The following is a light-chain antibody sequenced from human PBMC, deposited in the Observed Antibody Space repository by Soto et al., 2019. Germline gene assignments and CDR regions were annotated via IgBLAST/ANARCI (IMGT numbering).Light chain of an antibody. J-gene: IGLJ1*01. CDR1: SSDVGAYNY. Sequence: QSALTQPPSASGSPGQSVTISCTGTSSDVGAYNYVSWYQFHAGKAPKLIVYEVSKRPSDVPDRFSASKSGNTASLTVSGLQTDDEADYYCSSYAGSNNYVFGIGTKLTVL. CDR2: EVS. CDR3: SSYAGSNNYV. V-gene: IGLV2-8*01.